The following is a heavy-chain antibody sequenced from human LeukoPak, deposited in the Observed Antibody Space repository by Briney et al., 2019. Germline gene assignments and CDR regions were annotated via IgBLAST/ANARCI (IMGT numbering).Heavy chain of an antibody. V-gene: IGHV1-69*05. CDR2: IIPIFGTA. D-gene: IGHD1-26*01. J-gene: IGHJ4*02. CDR3: ARVDPLVGAIDY. CDR1: GGTFSSYA. Sequence: ASVKVSCKASGGTFSSYAISWVRQAPGQGLEWMGRIIPIFGTANYAQKFQGRVTITTDESTSTAYMELSSLRSEDTAVYYCARVDPLVGAIDYWRQGTLVTVSS.